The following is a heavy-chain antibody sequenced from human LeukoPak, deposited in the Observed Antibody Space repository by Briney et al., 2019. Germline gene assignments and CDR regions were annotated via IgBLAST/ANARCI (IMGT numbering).Heavy chain of an antibody. CDR2: ISASGGRT. D-gene: IGHD6-19*01. V-gene: IGHV3-23*01. Sequence: GGSLRLSCAASGFTFSSYAMTWVRQAPGKGLEWVSAISASGGRTYYADSVKGRFTISRDNSMNTLYLQMNSLRAEDTAVYYCAKGPEVAVAGVDYWGQGTLVTVSS. CDR1: GFTFSSYA. J-gene: IGHJ4*02. CDR3: AKGPEVAVAGVDY.